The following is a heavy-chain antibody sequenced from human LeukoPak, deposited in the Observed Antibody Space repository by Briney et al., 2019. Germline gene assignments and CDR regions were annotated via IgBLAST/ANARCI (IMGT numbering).Heavy chain of an antibody. CDR3: ARERRITMVRGVRPAFDY. J-gene: IGHJ4*02. D-gene: IGHD3-10*01. CDR1: GFTFSSYW. V-gene: IGHV3-74*01. CDR2: INSDGSST. Sequence: GGSLRLSCAASGFTFSSYWMHWVRQAPGKGLVWVSRINSDGSSTSYADSVKGRFTISRDNAKNTLYLQMNSLRAEDTAVYYCARERRITMVRGVRPAFDYWGQGTLVTVSS.